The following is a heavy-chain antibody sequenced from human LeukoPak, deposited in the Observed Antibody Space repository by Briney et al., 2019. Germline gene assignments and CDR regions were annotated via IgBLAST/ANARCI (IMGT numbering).Heavy chain of an antibody. J-gene: IGHJ5*01. CDR3: ARAMEQWLGNNWFES. CDR2: INHSGNT. CDR1: VGSFSGYY. V-gene: IGHV4-34*01. Sequence: SETLSLTCAVYVGSFSGYYWTWIRQPPGKGLEWIGEINHSGNTNYNPSLKSRATLSVDTSKNQFSLKLSSVTAADTAVYYCARAMEQWLGNNWFESWGQGTLVTVSS. D-gene: IGHD6-19*01.